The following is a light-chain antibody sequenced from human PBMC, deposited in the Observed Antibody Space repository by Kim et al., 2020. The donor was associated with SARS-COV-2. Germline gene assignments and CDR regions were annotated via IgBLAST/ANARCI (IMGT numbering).Light chain of an antibody. Sequence: SVSPGQTASITCCGDKLGDEYACWYQQKPGQSPVMVIYQDSKRPSGIPERFSGSNSGNTATLTISGTQAMDEADYYCQAWDSSTAVFGGGTQLTVL. CDR1: KLGDEY. CDR2: QDS. J-gene: IGLJ2*01. CDR3: QAWDSSTAV. V-gene: IGLV3-1*01.